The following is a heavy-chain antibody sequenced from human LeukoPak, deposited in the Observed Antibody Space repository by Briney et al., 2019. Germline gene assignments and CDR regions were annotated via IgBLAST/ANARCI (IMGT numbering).Heavy chain of an antibody. Sequence: SVKVSCKASGGTFSSYAISWVRQAPGQGLEWMGGIIPIFGTANYAQKFQGRVTITADESTSTAYMELSSLRSEDMAVYYCARVYGDFYGDLYYFDYWGQGTLVTVSS. V-gene: IGHV1-69*13. J-gene: IGHJ4*02. CDR3: ARVYGDFYGDLYYFDY. CDR1: GGTFSSYA. CDR2: IIPIFGTA. D-gene: IGHD4-17*01.